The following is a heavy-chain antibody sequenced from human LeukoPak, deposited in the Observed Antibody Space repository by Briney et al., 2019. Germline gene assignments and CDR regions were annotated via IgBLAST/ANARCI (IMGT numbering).Heavy chain of an antibody. D-gene: IGHD6-19*01. CDR1: GFNFRTYT. CDR2: ISSSGDYR. Sequence: PGGSLRLSCTASGFNFRTYTMNWVRQAPGKGLEWVSSISSSGDYRYYGGSMKGRCTISRDTAKSSLYLQMNSLRVEDTAVYYCARDSDSSGWLDYYMDVWGRGTTVSISS. CDR3: ARDSDSSGWLDYYMDV. J-gene: IGHJ6*03. V-gene: IGHV3-21*01.